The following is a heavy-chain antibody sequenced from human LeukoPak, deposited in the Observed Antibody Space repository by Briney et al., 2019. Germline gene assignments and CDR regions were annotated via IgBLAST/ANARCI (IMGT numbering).Heavy chain of an antibody. J-gene: IGHJ4*02. CDR3: ARSAYYYDSSGPSRAYYFDY. V-gene: IGHV1-46*01. D-gene: IGHD3-22*01. CDR1: GYTFTSYY. CDR2: INPSGGST. Sequence: ASVKVSCKASGYTFTSYYMHWVRQAPGQGLEWMGIINPSGGSTSYAQKFQGRVTMTRDMSTSTVYMELSSLRSEDTAVYYCARSAYYYDSSGPSRAYYFDYWGQGTLVTVSS.